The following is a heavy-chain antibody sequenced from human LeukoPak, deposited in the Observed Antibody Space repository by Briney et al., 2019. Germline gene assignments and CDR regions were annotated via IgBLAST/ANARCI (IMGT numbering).Heavy chain of an antibody. CDR2: ISSDGKNK. D-gene: IGHD6-13*01. J-gene: IGHJ4*02. CDR1: GFTFSSYA. V-gene: IGHV3-30*04. Sequence: GGSLRLSCAASGFTFSSYAMHWVRQAPGKGLQWVAVISSDGKNKDYADSVKGRFTISRDYSKNTLYLQMNSLKTEDTAVYYCARGVGRSSWFFDYWGQGTLVTVTS. CDR3: ARGVGRSSWFFDY.